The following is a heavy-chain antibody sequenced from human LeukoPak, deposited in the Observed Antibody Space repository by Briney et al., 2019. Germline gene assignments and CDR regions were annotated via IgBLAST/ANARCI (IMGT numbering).Heavy chain of an antibody. CDR3: ARDAWFGELFA. D-gene: IGHD3-10*01. CDR2: ISYNGGRK. Sequence: GGSLRLSCVASGFSFSGYAIHWVRQAPGKGLEWVALISYNGGRKDYADSVKGRFTIDRDNSKNTVYLQMNSLRAEDTAVYYCARDAWFGELFAWGKGTTVTVSS. V-gene: IGHV3-30*04. CDR1: GFSFSGYA. J-gene: IGHJ6*04.